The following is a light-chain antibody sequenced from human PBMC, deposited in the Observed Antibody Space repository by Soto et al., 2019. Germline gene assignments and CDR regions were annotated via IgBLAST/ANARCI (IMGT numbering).Light chain of an antibody. CDR3: QQYSSSPRT. J-gene: IGKJ2*02. CDR1: QSVSSSY. CDR2: GAS. V-gene: IGKV3-20*01. Sequence: EIVLTQSPGTLSLSPGARATLSCRASQSVSSSYLAWDQQKPGQAPRLLISGASSRATCIPDRFSGSGSGPDCTLTISSLEPEDFAVYYCQQYSSSPRTFGQGTKLEIK.